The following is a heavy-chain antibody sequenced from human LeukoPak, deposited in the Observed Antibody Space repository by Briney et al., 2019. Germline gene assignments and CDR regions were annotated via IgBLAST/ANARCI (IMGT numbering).Heavy chain of an antibody. J-gene: IGHJ6*02. V-gene: IGHV3-9*01. Sequence: GGSLRLSCAASGFTFDDYAMHWVRQAPGKGLEWVSGISWNSGSIGYADSVKGRFTISRDNAKNSLYLQMNSLRAEDTALYYCAKDIKEWLAAGHYYYGMDVWGQGTTVTVSS. CDR3: AKDIKEWLAAGHYYYGMDV. CDR2: ISWNSGSI. CDR1: GFTFDDYA. D-gene: IGHD6-19*01.